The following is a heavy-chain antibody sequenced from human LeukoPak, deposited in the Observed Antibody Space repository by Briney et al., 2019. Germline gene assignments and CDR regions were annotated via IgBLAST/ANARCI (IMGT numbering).Heavy chain of an antibody. V-gene: IGHV4-34*01. CDR2: INHSGST. Sequence: SETLSLTCAVYGGSFSGYYWSWIRQPPGKGLEWIGEINHSGSTNYNPSLKSRVTISVDTSKNQFSLKLSSVTAADTAVYYCARGDLVVTAIFYYYYYMDVWGKGTTVTISS. CDR1: GGSFSGYY. J-gene: IGHJ6*03. CDR3: ARGDLVVTAIFYYYYYMDV. D-gene: IGHD2-21*02.